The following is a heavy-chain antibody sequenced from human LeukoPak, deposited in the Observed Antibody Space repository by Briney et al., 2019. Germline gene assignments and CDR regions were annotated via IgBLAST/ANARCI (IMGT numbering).Heavy chain of an antibody. V-gene: IGHV5-51*01. CDR2: IYPGYSDT. CDR1: GYRLTNNW. J-gene: IGHJ4*02. CDR3: ARFALSSSLDY. Sequence: GESLKISCKVSGYRLTNNWIGRVRQVPGKGLEWMGIIYPGYSDTRYSPSFQGQVTFSVDTSTSTVYLQWSSLKASDTAIYYCARFALSSSLDYWGQGTLVTVSP. D-gene: IGHD6-13*01.